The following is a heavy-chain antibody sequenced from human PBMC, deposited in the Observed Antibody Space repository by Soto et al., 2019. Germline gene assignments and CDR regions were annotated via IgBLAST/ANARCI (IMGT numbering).Heavy chain of an antibody. CDR2: TYNSVST. CDR3: ARDPAP. Sequence: QVQLQESGPGLVKPSQTLSLTCTVSGGSISRGGYYWSWIRQNPGKGLGWIGYTYNSVSTYYKPSLKSRVTVSVDTSKAQFPLKFTSVTAPDTAVYYCARDPAPWGQGTLVTVSS. J-gene: IGHJ5*02. V-gene: IGHV4-31*03. CDR1: GGSISRGGYY.